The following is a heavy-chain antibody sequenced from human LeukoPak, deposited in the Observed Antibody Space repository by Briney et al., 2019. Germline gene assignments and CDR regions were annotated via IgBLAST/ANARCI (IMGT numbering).Heavy chain of an antibody. D-gene: IGHD1-26*01. J-gene: IGHJ4*02. V-gene: IGHV3-48*04. Sequence: GSLRLSCAGSGFIFSSYSMSWVRQAPGKGLEWVSYITSSSVTIYYVDSVEGRFTISRDNAKNSLYLQMNSLRAEDTAVYYCARVPGSYAYFDYWGRGTLVTVSS. CDR3: ARVPGSYAYFDY. CDR2: ITSSSVTI. CDR1: GFIFSSYS.